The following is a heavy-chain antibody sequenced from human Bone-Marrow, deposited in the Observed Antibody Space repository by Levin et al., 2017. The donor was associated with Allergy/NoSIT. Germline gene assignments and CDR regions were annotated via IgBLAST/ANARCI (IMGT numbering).Heavy chain of an antibody. V-gene: IGHV6-1*01. D-gene: IGHD6-19*01. CDR2: TYYRSKWFN. CDR3: AGGTFANGWNY. Sequence: SPTLSLTCDISGDSFSSTSGAWNWIRQSPSRGLEWLGRTYYRSKWFNEYAVSVKSRITISPDTSRNQFSLHLNSVTPEDTAVYYCAGGTFANGWNYWGQGTLVTVSS. J-gene: IGHJ4*02. CDR1: GDSFSSTSGA.